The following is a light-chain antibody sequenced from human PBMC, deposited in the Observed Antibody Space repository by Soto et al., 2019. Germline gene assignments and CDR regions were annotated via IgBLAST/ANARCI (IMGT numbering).Light chain of an antibody. Sequence: ENVLTQSPGTLSLSPGERATLSCRASQSVSSSLLAWYQQKPGQTPRLLIYGASSRATGLPDRFSGSGSGTDFTLTISNLEPEDVAVYYCQQYGRPWTFGQGTKVEIK. CDR3: QQYGRPWT. J-gene: IGKJ1*01. CDR2: GAS. V-gene: IGKV3-20*01. CDR1: QSVSSSL.